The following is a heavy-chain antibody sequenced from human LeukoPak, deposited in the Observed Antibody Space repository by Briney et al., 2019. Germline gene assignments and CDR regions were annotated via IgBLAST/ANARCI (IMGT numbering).Heavy chain of an antibody. CDR3: ARGRQLPRFDY. D-gene: IGHD2-2*01. Sequence: SETLSLTCAVYGGSFSGYYGSWIRQPPGKGLEWIGEINHSGSTNYNPSLKSRVTISVDTSKNQFSLKLSSVTAADTAVYYCARGRQLPRFDYWGQGTLATVSS. CDR1: GGSFSGYY. V-gene: IGHV4-34*01. J-gene: IGHJ4*02. CDR2: INHSGST.